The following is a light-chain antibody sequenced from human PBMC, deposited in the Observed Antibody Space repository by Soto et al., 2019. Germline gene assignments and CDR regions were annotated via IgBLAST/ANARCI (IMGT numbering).Light chain of an antibody. CDR1: QSVSGNY. J-gene: IGKJ4*01. Sequence: EIVLTQSPGTLSLSPGERATLSCRASQSVSGNYLAWYQQQPGQAPRLLISGASSRATGIPDRFSGSGSGTDFPLSISRLEPEDVAVYYCQQYGGAPQVTFRGGTKVEIK. V-gene: IGKV3-20*01. CDR2: GAS. CDR3: QQYGGAPQVT.